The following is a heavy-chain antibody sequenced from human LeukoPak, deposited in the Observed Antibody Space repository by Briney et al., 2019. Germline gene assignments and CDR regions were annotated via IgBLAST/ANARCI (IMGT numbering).Heavy chain of an antibody. CDR1: RFSPSTSGMC. J-gene: IGHJ4*02. CDR2: IDWDDDT. Sequence: SCPSLGNPPQTLTLTRTLSRFSPSTSGMCFSWIPHPPGKAPGWLARIDWDDDTYYSTSLKTRLTISKDTSKNQVVLTMINMDPVDTATYYCARTSYSSSSVFFDYWGQGTLVTVSS. CDR3: ARTSYSSSSVFFDY. D-gene: IGHD6-6*01. V-gene: IGHV2-70*11.